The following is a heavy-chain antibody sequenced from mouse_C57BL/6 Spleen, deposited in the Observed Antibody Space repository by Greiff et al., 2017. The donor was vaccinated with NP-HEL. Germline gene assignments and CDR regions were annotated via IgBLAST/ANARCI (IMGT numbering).Heavy chain of an antibody. CDR1: GYSFTSGYY. J-gene: IGHJ2*01. Sequence: EVQRVESGPGLVKPSQSLSLTCSVTGYSFTSGYYWYWIRQFPGNKLEWMGYISYDGSNNYNPSLKNRISLTRDTSKHQFFLKLNSVTTEDTATYYCAREEAYYSNCCDYWGQGTTLTVSS. V-gene: IGHV3-6*01. CDR2: ISYDGSN. CDR3: AREEAYYSNCCDY. D-gene: IGHD2-5*01.